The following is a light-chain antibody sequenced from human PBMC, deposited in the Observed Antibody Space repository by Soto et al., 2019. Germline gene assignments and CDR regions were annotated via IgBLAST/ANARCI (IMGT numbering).Light chain of an antibody. V-gene: IGLV3-1*01. CDR1: KLGDKY. CDR3: QAWDSSTAV. Sequence: SYELTQPPSVSVSPGQTASITCSGDKLGDKYACWYQQKPGHSPVLVIYQDSERPSGIPERFSGSNSGNTATLTISGTQAMDEADYYCQAWDSSTAVFGGGTKVTVL. J-gene: IGLJ2*01. CDR2: QDS.